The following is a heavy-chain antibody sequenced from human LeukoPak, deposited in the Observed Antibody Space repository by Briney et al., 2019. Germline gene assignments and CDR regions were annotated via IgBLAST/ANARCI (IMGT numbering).Heavy chain of an antibody. D-gene: IGHD6-13*01. CDR3: ASGSSTFDY. CDR2: IYTSGST. Sequence: PSETLSLTCTVSGGSISSYYWSWIRQPAGKGLEWIGRIYTSGSTNDNPSLKSRATISLDTSKNQFSLKLSSVTAADTAVYYCASGSSTFDYWGQGTLVTVSS. J-gene: IGHJ4*02. V-gene: IGHV4-4*07. CDR1: GGSISSYY.